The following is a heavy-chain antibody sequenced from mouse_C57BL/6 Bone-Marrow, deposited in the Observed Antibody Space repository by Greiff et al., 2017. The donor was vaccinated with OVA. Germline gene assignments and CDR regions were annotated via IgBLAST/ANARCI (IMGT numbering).Heavy chain of an antibody. J-gene: IGHJ3*01. Sequence: EVKLVESGGGLVKPGGSLKLSCAASGFTFSSYAMSWVRQTPEKRLEWVATISDGGSYTYYPDNVKGRFTISRDNAKNNLYLQMSHLKSEDTAMYYCAREGGNSLAYWGQGTLVTVSA. CDR2: ISDGGSYT. CDR3: AREGGNSLAY. V-gene: IGHV5-4*01. D-gene: IGHD2-1*01. CDR1: GFTFSSYA.